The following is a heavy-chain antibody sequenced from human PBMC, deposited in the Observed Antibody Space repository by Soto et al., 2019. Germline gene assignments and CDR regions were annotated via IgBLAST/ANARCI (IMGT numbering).Heavy chain of an antibody. CDR3: AKDLWPERGSGSPLDY. Sequence: QVQLVESGGGVVQPGGSLRVSCAASGFSFSSYAMHWVRQAPGKGLERVAGISYDASNKYYADSVKGRFTVSRDNSKNTLYLQMNSLIVEDTAVYHCAKDLWPERGSGSPLDYWGQGTLVTVSS. J-gene: IGHJ4*02. CDR2: ISYDASNK. V-gene: IGHV3-30*18. D-gene: IGHD6-19*01. CDR1: GFSFSSYA.